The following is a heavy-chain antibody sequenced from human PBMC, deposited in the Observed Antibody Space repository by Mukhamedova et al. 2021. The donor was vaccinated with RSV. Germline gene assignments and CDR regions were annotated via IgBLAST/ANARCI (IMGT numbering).Heavy chain of an antibody. CDR3: ARVSPGGGFGLDV. Sequence: EYAASVKDRFTVSRDESETSLYLQINSLKTEDTAVYYCARVSPGGGFGLDVWGQGTTVTVSS. D-gene: IGHD6-19*01. V-gene: IGHV3-72*01. J-gene: IGHJ6*02.